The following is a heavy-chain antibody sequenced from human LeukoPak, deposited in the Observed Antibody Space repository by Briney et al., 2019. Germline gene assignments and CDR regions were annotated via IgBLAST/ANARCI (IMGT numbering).Heavy chain of an antibody. Sequence: ASVKVSCKASGYTFTGHYFHWVRQAPGQGLEWMGWINPNSGDTNPAQKFQGRVTMTRDTSISTAYMELTSLRPDDTAVYFCARVVGTGDAFDIWGQGTMVTVSS. V-gene: IGHV1-2*02. CDR2: INPNSGDT. CDR1: GYTFTGHY. J-gene: IGHJ3*02. D-gene: IGHD2-21*02. CDR3: ARVVGTGDAFDI.